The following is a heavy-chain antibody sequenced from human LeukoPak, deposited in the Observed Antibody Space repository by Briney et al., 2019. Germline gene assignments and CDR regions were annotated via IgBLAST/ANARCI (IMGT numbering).Heavy chain of an antibody. V-gene: IGHV3-9*01. D-gene: IGHD6-19*01. CDR2: ISWSSGSI. Sequence: PGRSLRLSCAASGFTFDDYAMHWVRQAPGKGLEWVSGISWSSGSIGYADSVKGRFTISRDNAKNSLYLQMNSLRAEDTAVYYCAGAVAGTMYYYYYYMDVWGKGTAVTVSS. CDR1: GFTFDDYA. CDR3: AGAVAGTMYYYYYYMDV. J-gene: IGHJ6*03.